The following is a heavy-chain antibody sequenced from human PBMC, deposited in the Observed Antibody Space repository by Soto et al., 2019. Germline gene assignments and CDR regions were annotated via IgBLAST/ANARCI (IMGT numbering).Heavy chain of an antibody. CDR2: IIPIFGTA. Sequence: QVQLVQSGAEVKKPGSSVKVSCKASGGTFTSYATSWVRQAPGQGLEGMGGIIPIFGTANYAQKFQGRVTITADESTSTAYMELSSLRSEDTAVYYCARLRRIQLWFPHPGGMDVWGQGTTVTVSS. J-gene: IGHJ6*02. D-gene: IGHD5-18*01. CDR3: ARLRRIQLWFPHPGGMDV. CDR1: GGTFTSYA. V-gene: IGHV1-69*01.